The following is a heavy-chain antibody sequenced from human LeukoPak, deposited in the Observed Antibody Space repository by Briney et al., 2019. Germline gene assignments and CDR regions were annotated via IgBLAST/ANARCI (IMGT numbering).Heavy chain of an antibody. Sequence: GGSLSLSCAASGFTFSNYAMQWVRQAPGKGLEWVAVISYDGNNKYYADSVKGRFTISRDNSKNTLYLHMNSLRAEDTAVYFCARDDAAYYFDFWGQGTLVTVSS. J-gene: IGHJ4*02. CDR3: ARDDAAYYFDF. D-gene: IGHD6-25*01. CDR2: ISYDGNNK. V-gene: IGHV3-30-3*01. CDR1: GFTFSNYA.